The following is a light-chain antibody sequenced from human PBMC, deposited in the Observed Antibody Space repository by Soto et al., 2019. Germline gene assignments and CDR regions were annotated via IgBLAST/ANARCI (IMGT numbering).Light chain of an antibody. CDR2: DVS. J-gene: IGLJ2*01. CDR3: SSYTGSSTYVV. CDR1: SSDVGGYNY. V-gene: IGLV2-14*01. Sequence: QSALTQPASVSGSPGQSITISCTGTSSDVGGYNYVSWYQQHPGKASKLMIYDVSNRPSGVSNRFSGSKSANTASLTISGLQAEDEAHYYCSSYTGSSTYVVVGGGTKLTVL.